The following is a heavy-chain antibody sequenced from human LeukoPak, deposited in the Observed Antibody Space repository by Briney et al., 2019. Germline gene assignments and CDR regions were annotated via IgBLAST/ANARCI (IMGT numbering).Heavy chain of an antibody. CDR3: AEDAQRGFDYSNSLES. V-gene: IGHV3-33*06. CDR1: QFTFSHFG. Sequence: GKSLTLSCVASQFTFSHFGMHWVRQAPGKGLEWVAIIYSDATNQYYADSVKGRFTISRDNSRNTVYLQMNNLRAEDTAVYFCAEDAQRGFDYSNSLESWGQGTLVTVSS. J-gene: IGHJ4*02. D-gene: IGHD4-11*01. CDR2: IYSDATNQ.